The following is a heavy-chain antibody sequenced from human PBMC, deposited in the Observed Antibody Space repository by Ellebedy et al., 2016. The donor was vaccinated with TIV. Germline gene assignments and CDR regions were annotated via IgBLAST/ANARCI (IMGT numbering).Heavy chain of an antibody. V-gene: IGHV3-7*01. Sequence: GESLRISCAAPGFTFSSYWMSWVRQAPGKGLEWVANINQDGSEKYYVDSVKGRFTISRDNARNSLYLQMNSLGADYTAVYYCATDGSYGDYRSPAHAFEIWGQGTMVTVSS. CDR1: GFTFSSYW. CDR2: INQDGSEK. J-gene: IGHJ3*02. D-gene: IGHD4-17*01. CDR3: ATDGSYGDYRSPAHAFEI.